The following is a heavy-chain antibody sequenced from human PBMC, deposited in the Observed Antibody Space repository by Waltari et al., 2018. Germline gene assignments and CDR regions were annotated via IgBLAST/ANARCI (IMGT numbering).Heavy chain of an antibody. J-gene: IGHJ4*02. D-gene: IGHD6-13*01. Sequence: EVQLLESGGGLVQPGGSLRLSCAASGFTFSSYAMSWVRQAPGTGLEWVSVIYSGGSTYYADSVKGRFTISRDNSKNTLYLQMNSLRAEDTAVYYCAKEGSSWYYFDYWGQGTLVTVSS. V-gene: IGHV3-23*03. CDR2: IYSGGST. CDR3: AKEGSSWYYFDY. CDR1: GFTFSSYA.